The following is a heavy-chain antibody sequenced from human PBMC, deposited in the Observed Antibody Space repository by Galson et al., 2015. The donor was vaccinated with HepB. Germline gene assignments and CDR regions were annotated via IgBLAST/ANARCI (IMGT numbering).Heavy chain of an antibody. CDR2: INAGDGYT. D-gene: IGHD3-22*01. J-gene: IGHJ6*02. V-gene: IGHV1-3*01. Sequence: SVKVSCKASGYTFTNYAIHWVRQAPGQRLEWMGWINAGDGYTKYSQRFQGRVAITRDTSASTAYMELSSLRSEDTAVYYCARWAIIVVDPPNNFYYGMDVWGHGTTVTVSS. CDR3: ARWAIIVVDPPNNFYYGMDV. CDR1: GYTFTNYA.